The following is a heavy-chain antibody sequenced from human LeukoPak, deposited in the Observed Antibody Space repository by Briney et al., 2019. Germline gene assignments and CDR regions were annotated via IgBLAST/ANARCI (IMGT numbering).Heavy chain of an antibody. CDR3: TKERRGSYYTFES. Sequence: PGGTLRLSCDASGFSISDYYMSWIRQSPGKGLEWISYITSGSGSTKYADSVKGRFTISRDKAKNSVALQLNSLRAEDTAVYYGTKERRGSYYTFESWGQGTLVTVSS. D-gene: IGHD3-22*01. CDR1: GFSISDYY. V-gene: IGHV3-11*05. CDR2: ITSGSGST. J-gene: IGHJ4*02.